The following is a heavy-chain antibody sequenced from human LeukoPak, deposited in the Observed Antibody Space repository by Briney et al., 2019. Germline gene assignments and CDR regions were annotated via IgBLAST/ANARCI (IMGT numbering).Heavy chain of an antibody. CDR2: FDPEDGET. CDR3: ATVQQPGAFDI. V-gene: IGHV1-24*01. Sequence: GGSLRLSCAASGFTFSGSAMHWVRQAPGKGLEWMGGFDPEDGETIYAQKFQGRVTMTEDTSTDTAYMELSSLRSEDTAVYYCATVQQPGAFDIWGQGTMVTVSS. J-gene: IGHJ3*02. CDR1: GFTFSGSA. D-gene: IGHD6-13*01.